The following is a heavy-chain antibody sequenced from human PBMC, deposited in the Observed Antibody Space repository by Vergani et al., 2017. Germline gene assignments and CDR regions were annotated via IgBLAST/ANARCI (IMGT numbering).Heavy chain of an antibody. V-gene: IGHV3-49*04. D-gene: IGHD4-17*01. CDR3: TRDPYPVPDAFDI. J-gene: IGHJ3*02. Sequence: EVQLLESGGGLVQPGGSLRLSCAASGFTFSSYAMSWVRQAPGKGLEWVGFIRSKAYGGTTEYAASVKGRFTISRDDSKSIAYLQMNSLKTEDTAVYYCTRDPYPVPDAFDIWGQGTMVTVSS. CDR1: GFTFSSYA. CDR2: IRSKAYGGTT.